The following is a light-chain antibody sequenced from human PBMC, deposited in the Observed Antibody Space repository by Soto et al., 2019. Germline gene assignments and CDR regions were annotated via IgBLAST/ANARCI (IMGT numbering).Light chain of an antibody. Sequence: EIVLTQSPGTLSLSPGERATLSCRASQSVTSNYLAWYQQRPGQAPRLLIYGASSRAAGIPDRFSGSGSGTDFTLTINRLEPEDFAVYYCQQYGSSFRTFGQGTKVE. CDR3: QQYGSSFRT. J-gene: IGKJ1*01. CDR1: QSVTSNY. CDR2: GAS. V-gene: IGKV3-20*01.